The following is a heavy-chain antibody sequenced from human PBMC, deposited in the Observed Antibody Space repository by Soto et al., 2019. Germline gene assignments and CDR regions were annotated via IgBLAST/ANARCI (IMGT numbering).Heavy chain of an antibody. CDR2: ISSSGSTI. J-gene: IGHJ4*02. CDR1: GFTFSSYE. D-gene: IGHD2-21*02. Sequence: GGSLRLSCAASGFTFSSYEMNWVRQAPGKGLEWVSYISSSGSTIYYADSVKGRFTISRDNAKNSMYLQMNSLRAEDTAVYYCAREHIVVVTAIPEGYFDYWGQGTLVTVSS. CDR3: AREHIVVVTAIPEGYFDY. V-gene: IGHV3-48*03.